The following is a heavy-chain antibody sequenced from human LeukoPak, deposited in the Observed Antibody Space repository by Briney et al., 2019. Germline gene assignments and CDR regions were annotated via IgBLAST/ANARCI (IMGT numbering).Heavy chain of an antibody. V-gene: IGHV3-30*04. D-gene: IGHD3-9*01. J-gene: IGHJ4*02. CDR2: ISYDGSNK. CDR3: ASPGLRYFAWGDFDY. CDR1: GFTFSSYA. Sequence: GGSLRLSCAASGFTFSSYAMHWVRQAPGKGLEWVAVISYDGSNKYYADSVKGRFTISRDNSKNTLYLQMNSLRAEDTAVYYCASPGLRYFAWGDFDYWGQGTLVTVSS.